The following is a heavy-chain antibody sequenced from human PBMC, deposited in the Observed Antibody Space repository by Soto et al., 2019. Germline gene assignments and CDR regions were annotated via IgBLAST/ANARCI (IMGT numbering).Heavy chain of an antibody. D-gene: IGHD3-3*01. CDR1: EFTFSSYT. CDR3: ARDKRDLRFLEWSYYFYY. CDR2: ISNNGGNT. Sequence: PGGSLRLSCAASEFTFSSYTMYWVRQAPGTGLEWVAGISNNGGNTYYLDSVKGRFTISRDNSKNTLYLEMNSLRVEDTAVYYCARDKRDLRFLEWSYYFYYRGQRTPVTVSS. V-gene: IGHV3-30-3*01. J-gene: IGHJ4*01.